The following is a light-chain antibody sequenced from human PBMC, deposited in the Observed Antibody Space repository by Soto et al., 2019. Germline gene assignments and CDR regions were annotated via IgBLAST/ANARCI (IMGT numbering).Light chain of an antibody. CDR3: MQGTHWPWT. V-gene: IGKV2-30*01. Sequence: DVVMTQSPLSLPVTLGQPASISCRSSQSLVNSDGNTYLNWFQQRPGQSPRRLIYKVSNRDSGVPDIFSGSGSGTDFTLKISRVEAEDLGVYYCMQGTHWPWTFGQGTRVEIK. CDR1: QSLVNSDGNTY. J-gene: IGKJ1*01. CDR2: KVS.